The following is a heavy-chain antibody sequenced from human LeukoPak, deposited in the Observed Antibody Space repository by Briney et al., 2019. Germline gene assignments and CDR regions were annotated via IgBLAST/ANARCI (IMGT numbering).Heavy chain of an antibody. V-gene: IGHV3-21*04. Sequence: PGGSLRLSCAASGFTFSNYGMNWVRQAPGKGLEWVSFTDTSGRYVYYGDSVKGRFTISRDNAKNTLYLQVNSLRAADTAIYYCAKVQEMDTILPPFHYWGQGTLVTVSS. CDR1: GFTFSNYG. CDR2: TDTSGRYV. J-gene: IGHJ4*02. D-gene: IGHD5-24*01. CDR3: AKVQEMDTILPPFHY.